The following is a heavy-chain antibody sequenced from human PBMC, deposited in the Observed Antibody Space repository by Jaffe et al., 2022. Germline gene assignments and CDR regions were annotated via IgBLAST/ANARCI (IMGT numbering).Heavy chain of an antibody. D-gene: IGHD3-9*01. CDR1: GFTFSNYA. CDR3: AKSRYLDWLLYYFDY. CDR2: ISGTGDRT. Sequence: EVQLLESGGGLVQPGGSLRLSCAASGFTFSNYAMTWVRQAPGKGLEWVSGISGTGDRTYYADSVRGRFTISRDSSENMLYLQMNSLRAEDTALYYCAKSRYLDWLLYYFDYWGQGTLVTVSS. J-gene: IGHJ4*02. V-gene: IGHV3-23*01.